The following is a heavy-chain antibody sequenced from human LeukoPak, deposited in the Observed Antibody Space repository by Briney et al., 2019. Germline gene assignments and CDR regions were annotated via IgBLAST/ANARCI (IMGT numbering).Heavy chain of an antibody. CDR3: ARVLGYCSGGSCYSNYFDY. V-gene: IGHV3-20*04. Sequence: GGSLRLSCAASGFTFDDYGMSWVRHAPGKGLEWVSGINWNGGSTGYADPVKGRFTISRDNAKNSLYLQMNSLRAEDTALYYCARVLGYCSGGSCYSNYFDYWGQGTLVTVSS. CDR1: GFTFDDYG. D-gene: IGHD2-15*01. CDR2: INWNGGST. J-gene: IGHJ4*02.